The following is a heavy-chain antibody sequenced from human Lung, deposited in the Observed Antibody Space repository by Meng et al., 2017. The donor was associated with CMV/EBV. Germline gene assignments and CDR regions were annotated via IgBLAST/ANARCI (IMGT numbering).Heavy chain of an antibody. J-gene: IGHJ4*03. CDR3: TSAPGDY. V-gene: IGHV1-2*02. CDR1: GYTFIDYY. CDR2: INPKSGGT. D-gene: IGHD1-14*01. Sequence: VRLVQYGAEVKKAGASVKVSCNASGYTFIDYYMHWVRQAPGQGLQWMGWINPKSGGTHYAQSFQGRVTITRDTSINTVYVEISSLKSDDTAVYYCTSAPGDYWGQGTLVTVSS.